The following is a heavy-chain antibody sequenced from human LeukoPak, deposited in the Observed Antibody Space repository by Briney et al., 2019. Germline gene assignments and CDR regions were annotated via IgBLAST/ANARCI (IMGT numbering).Heavy chain of an antibody. CDR1: GFTFSSYN. J-gene: IGHJ4*02. Sequence: GGSLRLSCAASGFTFSSYNMNWVRQAPGKGLEWVSYISGSGGTIYYADSVKGRFTIPRDNAKNSLYLQINSQRAEDTAVYYCARGSSSGWYFDYWGQGTLVTVSS. D-gene: IGHD6-25*01. CDR2: ISGSGGTI. CDR3: ARGSSSGWYFDY. V-gene: IGHV3-48*01.